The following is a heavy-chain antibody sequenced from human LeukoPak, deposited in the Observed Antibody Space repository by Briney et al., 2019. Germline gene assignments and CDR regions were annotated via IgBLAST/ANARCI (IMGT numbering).Heavy chain of an antibody. CDR2: INPNSGGT. CDR3: AREVQQLVNNWFDP. V-gene: IGHV1-2*02. D-gene: IGHD6-6*01. Sequence: GASVKVSCKASGYTFTGYYMHWVRQAPGQGLEWMGWINPNSGGTNYAQKFQGRVTMTRDTSISTAYMELSGLRSDDTAVYYCAREVQQLVNNWFDPWGQGTLVTVSS. CDR1: GYTFTGYY. J-gene: IGHJ5*02.